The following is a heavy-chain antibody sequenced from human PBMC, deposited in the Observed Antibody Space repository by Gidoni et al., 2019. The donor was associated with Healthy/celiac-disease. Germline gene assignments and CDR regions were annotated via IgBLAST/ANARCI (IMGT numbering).Heavy chain of an antibody. J-gene: IGHJ3*02. CDR1: GFTFSSYG. V-gene: IGHV3-30*18. CDR2: ISYDGSNK. CDR3: AKERRAFDI. Sequence: QVQLVESGGGVVQPGRSLRLSCAASGFTFSSYGMHWVRQAPGKGLEWVEVISYDGSNKYYADSVKGRFTISRDNSKNTLYLQMNSLRAEDTAVYYCAKERRAFDIWGQGTMVTVSS.